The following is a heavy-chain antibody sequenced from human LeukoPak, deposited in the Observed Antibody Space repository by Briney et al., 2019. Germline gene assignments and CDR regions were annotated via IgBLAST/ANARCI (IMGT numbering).Heavy chain of an antibody. J-gene: IGHJ4*02. CDR3: ARAGYCSSTSCPIKYYFDY. Sequence: GGSLRLSCAASGFTFSSYTMNWVRQAPGKGLEWVSYISSGSSTLYYADSVKGRFTISRDNAMNSLFLQMNSLRAEDTAVYYCARAGYCSSTSCPIKYYFDYWGQGTLVTVSS. CDR2: ISSGSSTL. CDR1: GFTFSSYT. D-gene: IGHD2-2*03. V-gene: IGHV3-48*04.